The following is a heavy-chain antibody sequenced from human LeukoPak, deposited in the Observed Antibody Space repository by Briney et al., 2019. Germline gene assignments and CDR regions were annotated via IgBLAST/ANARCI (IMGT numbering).Heavy chain of an antibody. CDR3: ARAEMATITPLDYYYYMDV. D-gene: IGHD5-24*01. V-gene: IGHV4-4*07. J-gene: IGHJ6*03. Sequence: ASETLSLTCTVSGGSISSYYWSWIRQPAGKGLEWIGRIYTSGSTNYNPSLKSRVTMSVDTSKNQFSLKLSSVTAADTAVYYCARAEMATITPLDYYYYMDVWGKGTTVTVSS. CDR2: IYTSGST. CDR1: GGSISSYY.